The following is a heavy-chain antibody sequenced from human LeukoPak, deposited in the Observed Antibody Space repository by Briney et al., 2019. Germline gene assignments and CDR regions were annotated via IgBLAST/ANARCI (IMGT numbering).Heavy chain of an antibody. J-gene: IGHJ4*02. D-gene: IGHD2-15*01. CDR3: ARILLCSGGSCPSVGVDY. CDR2: INPNSGGT. Sequence: ASVKVSCKTSGYTFTNFGINWVRQAPGQGLEWMGRINPNSGGTNYAQKFQGRVTMTRDTSISTAYMELSRLRSDDTAVYYCARILLCSGGSCPSVGVDYWGQGTLVTVSS. V-gene: IGHV1-2*06. CDR1: GYTFTNFG.